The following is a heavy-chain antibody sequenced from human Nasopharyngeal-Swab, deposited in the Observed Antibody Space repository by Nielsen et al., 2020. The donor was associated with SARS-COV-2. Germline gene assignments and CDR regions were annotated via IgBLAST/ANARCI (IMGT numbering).Heavy chain of an antibody. CDR3: ARDLYYYDSSGYYYDDY. V-gene: IGHV3-21*01. J-gene: IGHJ4*02. D-gene: IGHD3-22*01. Sequence: GESLKISCAASGFTFSSYSMNWVRQAPGKGLEWVSSISSSSSYIYYADSVKGRFTISRDNAKNSLYLQVNSLRAEDTAVYYCARDLYYYDSSGYYYDDYWGQGTLVTVSS. CDR1: GFTFSSYS. CDR2: ISSSSSYI.